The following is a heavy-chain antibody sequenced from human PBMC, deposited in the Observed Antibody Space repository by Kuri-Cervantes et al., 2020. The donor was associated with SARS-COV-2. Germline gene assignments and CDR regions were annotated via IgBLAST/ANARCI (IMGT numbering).Heavy chain of an antibody. CDR3: ARDVGFGYSYGHSYGMDV. V-gene: IGHV1-69*13. D-gene: IGHD5-18*01. Sequence: SVKVSCKASGGTFGSYAISWVRQAPGQGLEWMGGIIPIFGTANYAQKFQGRVTITADESTSTAYMELSSLRSEDTAVYYCARDVGFGYSYGHSYGMDVWGQGTTVTVS. J-gene: IGHJ6*02. CDR1: GGTFGSYA. CDR2: IIPIFGTA.